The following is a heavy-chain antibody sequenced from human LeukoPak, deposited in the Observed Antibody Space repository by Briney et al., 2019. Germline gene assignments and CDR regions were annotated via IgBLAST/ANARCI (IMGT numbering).Heavy chain of an antibody. D-gene: IGHD5-18*01. CDR1: GFTVSSNY. J-gene: IGHJ4*02. V-gene: IGHV3-53*01. CDR3: ASGKETSMAQGY. Sequence: GGSLRLSCAVSGFTVSSNYMTWVRQAPGKGLEWVSVIYSGGSIYYADSVKGRFTISRDISKNTVDLQLNSLRAEDTAVYYCASGKETSMAQGYWGQGTPVTVSS. CDR2: IYSGGSI.